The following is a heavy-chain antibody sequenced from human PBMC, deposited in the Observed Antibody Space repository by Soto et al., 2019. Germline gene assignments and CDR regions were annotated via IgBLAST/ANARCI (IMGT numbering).Heavy chain of an antibody. J-gene: IGHJ4*02. CDR2: IVVGSGNT. D-gene: IGHD3-3*01. CDR1: GFTFTSSA. Sequence: QMQLVQSGPEVKKPGTSVKVSCKASGFTFTSSAVQWVRQARGQRLEWIGWIVVGSGNTNYAQKFQERVTITRDMYTSTAYMELSSLRSGDTAVYYCAATYDFWSGYYLFDYWGQGTLVTVSS. V-gene: IGHV1-58*01. CDR3: AATYDFWSGYYLFDY.